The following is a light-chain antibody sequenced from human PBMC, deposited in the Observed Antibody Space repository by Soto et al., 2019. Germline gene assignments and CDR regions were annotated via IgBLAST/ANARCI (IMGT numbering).Light chain of an antibody. J-gene: IGKJ1*01. Sequence: EIVLTQSPGTLSLSPGERATLSCRASQVFSSTYLSWFQQKPGQAPRLLIYGASNRATGIPDRFSGSGSGTDFPLTISRLEPEDFAVYYCQQYDKSPWTFGQGTKVEIK. CDR1: QVFSSTY. CDR2: GAS. V-gene: IGKV3-20*01. CDR3: QQYDKSPWT.